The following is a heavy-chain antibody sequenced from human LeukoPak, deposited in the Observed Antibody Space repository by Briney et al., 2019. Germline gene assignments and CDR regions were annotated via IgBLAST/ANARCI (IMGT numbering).Heavy chain of an antibody. CDR1: GGTFSSYA. V-gene: IGHV1-69*13. Sequence: SVKVSCKASGGTFSSYAISWVRQASGQGLEWMGGIIPIFGTANYAQKFQGRVTITADESTSTAYMELSSLRSEDTAVYYCARDPPMGPPGPPHGEGGYDYAYWGQGTLVTVSS. CDR3: ARDPPMGPPGPPHGEGGYDYAY. J-gene: IGHJ4*02. D-gene: IGHD4-17*01. CDR2: IIPIFGTA.